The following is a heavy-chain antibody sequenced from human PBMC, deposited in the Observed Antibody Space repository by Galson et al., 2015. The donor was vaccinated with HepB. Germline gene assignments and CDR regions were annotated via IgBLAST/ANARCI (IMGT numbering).Heavy chain of an antibody. D-gene: IGHD3-10*01. CDR2: ISYDGSNK. CDR1: GFTFSSYA. Sequence: SLRLSCAAPGFTFSSYAMHWVRQAPGKGLEWVAVISYDGSNKYYADSVKGRFTISRDNSKNTLYLQMNSLRAEDTAVYYCTTGTGGGSGSGWGYAFDIWGQGTMVTVSS. J-gene: IGHJ3*02. CDR3: TTGTGGGSGSGWGYAFDI. V-gene: IGHV3-30*04.